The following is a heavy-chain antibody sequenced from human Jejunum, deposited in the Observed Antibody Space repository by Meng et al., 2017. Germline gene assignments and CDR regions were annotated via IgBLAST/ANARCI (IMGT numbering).Heavy chain of an antibody. J-gene: IGHJ4*02. V-gene: IGHV6-1*01. CDR2: TYYRSKWYI. CDR1: GATVSSNSAG. D-gene: IGHD1-26*01. Sequence: QIQLQHSGPGLLKPSQPFPPTWSTSGATVSSNSAGWNWIRQSPSRGLEWLGRTYYRSKWYIDYAVSVKSRITINPDTSKNQFSLHLNSVTPEDTAVYYCAGGGLVRSTRGYFDYWGQGTLVTVSS. CDR3: AGGGLVRSTRGYFDY.